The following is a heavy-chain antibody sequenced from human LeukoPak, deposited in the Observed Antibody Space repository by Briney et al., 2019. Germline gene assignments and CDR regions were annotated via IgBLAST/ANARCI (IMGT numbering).Heavy chain of an antibody. CDR1: GFPFRCHS. CDR3: ARGRYAMDV. V-gene: IGHV3-21*01. Sequence: GSLEISFAASGFPFRCHSKKWVRPGSGKGLEWVSSISSSSSYIYYADSVKGRFTISRDNAKNSLYLQMNSLRAEDTAVYYCARGRYAMDVWGQGTTVTVSS. CDR2: ISSSSSYI. J-gene: IGHJ6*02.